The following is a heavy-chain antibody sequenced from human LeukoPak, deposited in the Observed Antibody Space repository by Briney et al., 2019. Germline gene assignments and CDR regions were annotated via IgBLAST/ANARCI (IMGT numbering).Heavy chain of an antibody. Sequence: SQTLSLTCTVSGGSISSGDYYWSWIRQPPGKGLEWIGYIYYSGSTYYNPSLRSRVTISVDTSKNRFSLKLSSVTAADTAVYYCARPPAANPYYYYMDVWGKGTTVTVSS. CDR1: GGSISSGDYY. D-gene: IGHD2-2*01. V-gene: IGHV4-30-4*08. CDR3: ARPPAANPYYYYMDV. CDR2: IYYSGST. J-gene: IGHJ6*03.